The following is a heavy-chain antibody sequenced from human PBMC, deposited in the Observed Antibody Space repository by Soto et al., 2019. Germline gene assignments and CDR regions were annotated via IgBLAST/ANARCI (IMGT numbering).Heavy chain of an antibody. Sequence: SETLSLTCTVSGGSISSYYWSWIRQPAGKGLEWIGRIYTSGGTNYNPSLKSRVTMSVDTSKNQFSLKLSSVTAADTAVYYCARETDPHHQPTMMGFFDYWGQGTLVTVSS. CDR1: GGSISSYY. CDR2: IYTSGGT. CDR3: ARETDPHHQPTMMGFFDY. D-gene: IGHD3-22*01. V-gene: IGHV4-4*07. J-gene: IGHJ4*02.